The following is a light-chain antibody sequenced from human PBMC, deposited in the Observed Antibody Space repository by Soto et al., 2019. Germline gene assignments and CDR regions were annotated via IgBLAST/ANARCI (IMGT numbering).Light chain of an antibody. J-gene: IGKJ3*01. CDR1: QSVRSK. CDR3: HQYNSWPFT. CDR2: GAS. V-gene: IGKV3-15*01. Sequence: EIVMTQSPATLSVSPGERATLSCRASQSVRSKLAWYQQKPGQAPRLLIYGASTRATGIPARFSGSGSGTEFTLTISSLQAEDFAVYSCHQYNSWPFTFGPGTKVEIK.